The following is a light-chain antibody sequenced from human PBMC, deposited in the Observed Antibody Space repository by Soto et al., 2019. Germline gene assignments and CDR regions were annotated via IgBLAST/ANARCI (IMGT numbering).Light chain of an antibody. V-gene: IGKV3-15*01. Sequence: EIVMTQSPATLSVSPGERATLSCRASQSVSSNLAWYQQKPGQAPRLLIYGASTRATGIPARFSGSGSGTEFTLTSSSLKSEDFAVYYCQQYNNWPPWTFGQGTKLEIK. CDR3: QQYNNWPPWT. CDR1: QSVSSN. CDR2: GAS. J-gene: IGKJ2*02.